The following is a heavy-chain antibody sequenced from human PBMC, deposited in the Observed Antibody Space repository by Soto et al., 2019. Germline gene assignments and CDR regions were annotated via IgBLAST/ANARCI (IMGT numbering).Heavy chain of an antibody. D-gene: IGHD3-22*01. CDR1: GFTFSDHY. CDR3: VRATFFSDSSGYTRCLDY. V-gene: IGHV3-72*01. CDR2: SRDKPQGYST. J-gene: IGHJ4*02. Sequence: LRLSCAGSGFTFSDHYIDWVRQAPWKGLEWVGRSRDKPQGYSTTYAASVKGRFTTSRDESKNSAYLQMNSLKTEDTAVYYCVRATFFSDSSGYTRCLDYWGQGTLVTVSS.